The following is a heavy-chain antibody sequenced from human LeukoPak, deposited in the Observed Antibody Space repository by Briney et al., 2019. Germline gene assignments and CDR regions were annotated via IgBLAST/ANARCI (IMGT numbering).Heavy chain of an antibody. V-gene: IGHV3-21*01. D-gene: IGHD6-19*01. J-gene: IGHJ4*02. CDR1: GFTFSSYS. Sequence: PAGSLSLSSAASGFTFSSYSMNWVPHAPGQGLEWVSSISSSSSYIYYADSVKGRFTISRDNAKNSLYLQMNSLRAEDTAVYYCAREPPGIAVAGNDYWGQGTLVTVSS. CDR3: AREPPGIAVAGNDY. CDR2: ISSSSSYI.